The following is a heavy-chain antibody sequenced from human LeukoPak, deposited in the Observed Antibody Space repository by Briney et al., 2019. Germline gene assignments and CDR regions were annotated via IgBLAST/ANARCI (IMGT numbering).Heavy chain of an antibody. CDR1: GFIFDDYA. V-gene: IGHV3-43D*03. J-gene: IGHJ6*03. D-gene: IGHD2-21*02. CDR3: AKGSVTAVYYKFYVDV. Sequence: GGSLRLSCAASGFIFDDYAMHWVRQVPGKGLEWVSLITWDGSSTYYSDSVKGRFTISRDDSKNSLYLQMNSLTSEDSALYYCAKGSVTAVYYKFYVDVWGKGTTVTVSS. CDR2: ITWDGSST.